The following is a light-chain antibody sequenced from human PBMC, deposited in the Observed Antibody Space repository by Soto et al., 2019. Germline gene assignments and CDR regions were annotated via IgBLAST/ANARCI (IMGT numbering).Light chain of an antibody. J-gene: IGLJ3*02. CDR2: EVT. CDR3: SSYAASNNFYFV. CDR1: SSDVGDYNH. V-gene: IGLV2-8*01. Sequence: QSALTQPASVSGSPVHSITITCTGTSSDVGDYNHVSWYQQYPGRAPKLMIYEVTKRPSGVSDRFSGSKSGNTASLTVSGLQAEDEADYYCSSYAASNNFYFVFGGGTKVTVL.